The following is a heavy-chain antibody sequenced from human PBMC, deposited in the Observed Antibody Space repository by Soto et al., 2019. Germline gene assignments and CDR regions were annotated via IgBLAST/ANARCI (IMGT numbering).Heavy chain of an antibody. Sequence: PSETLSLTCTVSGGSISSSSYYWGWIRQPPGKGLEWIGSIYYSGSTYYNPSLKSRVTISVDTSKNQFSLKLSSVTAADTAVYFFARHSDSSSSYYYYGMDVWGQGTTVTVSS. J-gene: IGHJ6*02. CDR1: GGSISSSSYY. CDR2: IYYSGST. D-gene: IGHD6-6*01. CDR3: ARHSDSSSSYYYYGMDV. V-gene: IGHV4-39*01.